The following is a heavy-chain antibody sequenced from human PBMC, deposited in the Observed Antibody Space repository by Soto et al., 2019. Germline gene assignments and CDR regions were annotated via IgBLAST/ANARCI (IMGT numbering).Heavy chain of an antibody. J-gene: IGHJ4*02. Sequence: QVQLQQWGAGLLKPSETLSLTCAVYGGSFSGYFWSWIRQPPGKGLEWIGEINHSGSTNYNPSLKRRVTIALDTSKNQFSLKLNSVTAADTAVYYCAREEVTRRSPVGDSWGQGTLVTVSS. CDR2: INHSGST. V-gene: IGHV4-34*01. CDR3: AREEVTRRSPVGDS. CDR1: GGSFSGYF. D-gene: IGHD2-21*02.